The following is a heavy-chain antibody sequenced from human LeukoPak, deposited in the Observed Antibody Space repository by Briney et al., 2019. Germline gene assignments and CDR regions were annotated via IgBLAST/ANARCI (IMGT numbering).Heavy chain of an antibody. CDR2: FDPEDGET. V-gene: IGHV1-24*01. CDR1: GYTLTELS. CDR3: ARDLPQTPSAGYSSGWYLGY. J-gene: IGHJ4*02. Sequence: GASVKVSCKVSGYTLTELSMHWVRQAPGKGLEWMGGFDPEDGETIYAQKFQGRVTMTEDTSTDTAYMELSSLRSEDTAVYYCARDLPQTPSAGYSSGWYLGYWGQGTLVTVSS. D-gene: IGHD6-19*01.